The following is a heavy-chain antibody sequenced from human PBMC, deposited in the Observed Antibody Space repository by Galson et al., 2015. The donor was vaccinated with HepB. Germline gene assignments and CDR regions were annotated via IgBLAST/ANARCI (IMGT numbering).Heavy chain of an antibody. CDR1: GYTLTELS. Sequence: SCKVSGYTLTELSMHWVRQAPGKGLEWMGGFDPEDGETIYAQKFQGRVTMTEDTSTDTAYMELSSLRSEDTAVYYCATGYYYGSGSYKRGDNWFDPWGQGTLVTVSS. D-gene: IGHD3-10*01. CDR3: ATGYYYGSGSYKRGDNWFDP. J-gene: IGHJ5*02. V-gene: IGHV1-24*01. CDR2: FDPEDGET.